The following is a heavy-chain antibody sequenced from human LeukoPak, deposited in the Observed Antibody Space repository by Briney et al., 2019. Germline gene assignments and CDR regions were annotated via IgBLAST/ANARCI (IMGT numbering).Heavy chain of an antibody. CDR3: AKGVGIYYYYGMDV. D-gene: IGHD2-15*01. V-gene: IGHV3-23*01. CDR1: GFTFSGFV. J-gene: IGHJ6*02. Sequence: GGSLRLSCAASGFTFSGFVISWVRQAPGKGLEWVSAISGSGGSPYYADSVKGRFTISRDNSKNTLYLQMNSLRAEVTAVYHCAKGVGIYYYYGMDVWGQGTTVTVSS. CDR2: ISGSGGSP.